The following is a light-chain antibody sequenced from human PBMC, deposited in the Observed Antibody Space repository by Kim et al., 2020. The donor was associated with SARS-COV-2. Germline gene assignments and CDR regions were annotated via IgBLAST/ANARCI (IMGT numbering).Light chain of an antibody. CDR1: QSVSSY. V-gene: IGKV3-11*01. CDR2: DAS. CDR3: QQRSNWPPMYT. Sequence: PGQRPTLSCRASQSVSSYLAWYQQKPGQAPRLLIYDASNRATGIPARFSGSGSGTDFTLTISSLEPEDFAVYYCQQRSNWPPMYTFGQGTKLEI. J-gene: IGKJ2*01.